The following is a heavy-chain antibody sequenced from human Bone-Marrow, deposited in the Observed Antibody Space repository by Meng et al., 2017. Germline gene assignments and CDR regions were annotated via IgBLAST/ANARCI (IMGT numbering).Heavy chain of an antibody. V-gene: IGHV1-2*06. CDR1: GYTSTGYY. CDR3: ARDAGRAAGPR. J-gene: IGHJ4*02. CDR2: IDCNNGGA. Sequence: RLWPYGAEGNQPGASVRVSCKASGYTSTGYYIHWVRQAPGQGLEWLGRIDCNNGGAIYAQKFQDRVTMTRDTSITTAYMDLSRLTSDDTAVYYCARDAGRAAGPRWGQGTLVTAPQ. D-gene: IGHD6-13*01.